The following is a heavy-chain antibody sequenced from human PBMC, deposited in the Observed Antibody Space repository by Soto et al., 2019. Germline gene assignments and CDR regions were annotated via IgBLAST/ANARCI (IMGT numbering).Heavy chain of an antibody. CDR2: ISGSGGST. CDR1: GFTFSSYA. D-gene: IGHD1-26*01. V-gene: IGHV3-23*01. Sequence: EVQLLESGGGLVQPGGSLRLSCVASGFTFSSYAMRWVRQAPVKGLEWVSGISGSGGSTYYADSVKGRFTISRDNSKNTLYLQMNSLRAADTAVYYCARRGSGSYYDYWGQGTLVTVSS. CDR3: ARRGSGSYYDY. J-gene: IGHJ4*02.